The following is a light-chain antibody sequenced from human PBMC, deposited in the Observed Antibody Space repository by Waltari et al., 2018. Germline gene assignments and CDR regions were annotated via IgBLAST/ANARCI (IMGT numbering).Light chain of an antibody. CDR1: QCVFFNPGNKAY. CDR3: QQYCTSPPT. CDR2: WAS. V-gene: IGKV4-1*01. J-gene: IGKJ2*01. Sequence: DIVMTQSPDSLAVSLGERATITGTSSQCVFFNPGNKAYLTWCQQKPGQPPRAVIYWASTREKGVPDRFSGSGSGTDFTLTINSLQAEDVAVYYCQQYCTSPPTFGQGTQVEIK.